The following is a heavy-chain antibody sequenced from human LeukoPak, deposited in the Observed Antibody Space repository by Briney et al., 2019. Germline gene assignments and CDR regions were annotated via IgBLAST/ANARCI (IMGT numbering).Heavy chain of an antibody. CDR2: VSGSGSTM. CDR1: GFTISSYE. V-gene: IGHV3-48*03. Sequence: SLRLSCAASGFTISSYEMNWVRQAPGKGLEWVSYVSGSGSTMYCADSVKGRFTISRDNAKNSLYLQMNSLRAEDTAIYYCAREVGYCSSTSCRDAFDIWGQGTMV. J-gene: IGHJ3*02. D-gene: IGHD2-2*01. CDR3: AREVGYCSSTSCRDAFDI.